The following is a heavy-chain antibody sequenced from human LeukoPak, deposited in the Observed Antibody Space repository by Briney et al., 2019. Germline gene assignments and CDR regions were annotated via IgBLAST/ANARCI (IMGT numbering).Heavy chain of an antibody. CDR1: GFTFSSYA. J-gene: IGHJ3*02. D-gene: IGHD3/OR15-3a*01. CDR2: ISYDGSNK. CDR3: AKDWTGDMGGAFDI. V-gene: IGHV3-30*18. Sequence: PGGSLRLSCAASGFTFSSYAMSWVRQAPGKGLEWVAVISYDGSNKYYADSVKGRFTISRDNSKNTLYLQMNSLRAEDTAVYYCAKDWTGDMGGAFDIWGQGTMVTVSS.